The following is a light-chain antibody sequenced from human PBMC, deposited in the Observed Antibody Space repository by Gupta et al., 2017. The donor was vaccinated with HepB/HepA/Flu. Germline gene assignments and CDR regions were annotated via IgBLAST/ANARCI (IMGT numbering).Light chain of an antibody. Sequence: QSALTQPPSASGSPGQSVTIPCTGTSSDVGGYNYVSWHQQHPGKAPKVMIYEVSKRPSGVPDRFSGSKSGNTASLTVSGLQAEDEPDYYCSSHAGSKTVIGTGTQVTVL. CDR1: SSDVGGYNY. V-gene: IGLV2-8*01. CDR3: SSHAGSKTV. CDR2: EVS. J-gene: IGLJ1*01.